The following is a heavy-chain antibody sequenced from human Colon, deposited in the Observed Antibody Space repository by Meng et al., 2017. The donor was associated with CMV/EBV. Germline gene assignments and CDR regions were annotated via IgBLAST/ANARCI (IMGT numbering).Heavy chain of an antibody. J-gene: IGHJ6*02. D-gene: IGHD6-6*01. CDR1: GFIFSSYG. V-gene: IGHV3-21*06. Sequence: GESLKIFCAASGFIFSSYGMNWVRQAPGKGLEWVSFINSRGDETHYAESVKGRITIFRDNDKSSMYLQMESLGVEDTDVYYCARDLLGPYSTSFYYYYYGMDVWGQGTTVTVSS. CDR2: INSRGDET. CDR3: ARDLLGPYSTSFYYYYYGMDV.